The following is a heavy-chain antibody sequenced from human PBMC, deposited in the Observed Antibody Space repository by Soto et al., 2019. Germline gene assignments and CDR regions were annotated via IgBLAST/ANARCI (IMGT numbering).Heavy chain of an antibody. CDR1: GDSVSNNSVA. V-gene: IGHV6-1*01. D-gene: IGHD3-10*01. Sequence: HTLSLTCAISGDSVSNNSVAWNWVRQSPSRGLEWLGRTYYRSKWHYDYAPSVRSRITINPDTSKNHFSLQLNSVSPEDAAVSYCARTLRGRGVKYFADWGQGTLVPV. CDR3: ARTLRGRGVKYFAD. CDR2: TYYRSKWHY. J-gene: IGHJ4*02.